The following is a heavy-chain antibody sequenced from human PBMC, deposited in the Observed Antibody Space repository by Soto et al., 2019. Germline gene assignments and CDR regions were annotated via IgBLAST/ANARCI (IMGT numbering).Heavy chain of an antibody. CDR1: GGTFSSSA. CDR2: IIPVFGTA. V-gene: IGHV1-69*06. Sequence: QVQLVQSGAEVKKPGSSVKVSCKASGGTFSSSAISWVRQAPGQGLEWMGAIIPVFGTAHDGQKFQGRVTITADKPSSTAYMELSRLRSEDTAVYYCARERAEGGKDVWGQGTTVTVSS. J-gene: IGHJ6*02. CDR3: ARERAEGGKDV.